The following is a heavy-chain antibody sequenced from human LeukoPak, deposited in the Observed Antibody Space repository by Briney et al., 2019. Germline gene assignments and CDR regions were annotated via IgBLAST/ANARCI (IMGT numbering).Heavy chain of an antibody. D-gene: IGHD3-22*01. J-gene: IGHJ4*02. Sequence: WASVTVSCKASGGTFSSYAISWVRQAPGQGLEWMGGIIPIFGTANYAQKFQGSVTITADESTSTAYMELSSLRSEDTAVYYCARXPXGLXAPDYDSSGFDYWGQGTLVTVSS. V-gene: IGHV1-69*13. CDR3: ARXPXGLXAPDYDSSGFDY. CDR2: IIPIFGTA. CDR1: GGTFSSYA.